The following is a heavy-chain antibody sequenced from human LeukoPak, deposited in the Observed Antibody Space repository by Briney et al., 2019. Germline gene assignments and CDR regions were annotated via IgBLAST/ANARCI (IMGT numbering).Heavy chain of an antibody. CDR3: ARGVGSNYYYYIDV. D-gene: IGHD1-26*01. CDR1: GYTFTSYD. Sequence: ASVKVSCKASGYTFTSYDINWARQATGQGLEWMGWMNPNSGNTGYAQKFQGRVTMTRNTSISTAYMELSSLRSEDTAVYYYARGVGSNYYYYIDVWGKGTTVTVSS. V-gene: IGHV1-8*01. CDR2: MNPNSGNT. J-gene: IGHJ6*03.